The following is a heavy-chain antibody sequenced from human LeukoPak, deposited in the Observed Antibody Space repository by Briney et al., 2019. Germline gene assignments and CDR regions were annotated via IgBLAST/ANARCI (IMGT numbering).Heavy chain of an antibody. D-gene: IGHD3-10*01. V-gene: IGHV3-7*01. CDR3: ARAGFTFSDYFGSFFDY. Sequence: GGSLRLSCVASGFTFSNYWMSWVRQAPGKGLEWVANIKQDGSEKYYVDSVKGRFTISRDNAKNSLYLQMNSLRAEDTAVYYCARAGFTFSDYFGSFFDYWGQGTLVTVSS. CDR2: IKQDGSEK. J-gene: IGHJ4*02. CDR1: GFTFSNYW.